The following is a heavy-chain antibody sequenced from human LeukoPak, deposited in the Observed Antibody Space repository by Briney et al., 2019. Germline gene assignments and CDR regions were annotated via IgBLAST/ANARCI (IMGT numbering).Heavy chain of an antibody. J-gene: IGHJ5*02. CDR2: IYYSGST. CDR1: DFSIDRTNYY. D-gene: IGHD4-11*01. CDR3: ARGPATVPGNWFDP. V-gene: IGHV4-61*05. Sequence: PSETLSLTCTVSDFSIDRTNYYWAWIRQPPGKGLEWIGYIYYSGSTNYNPSLKSRVTISVDTSKNQFSLKLSSVTAADTAVYYCARGPATVPGNWFDPWGQGTLVTVSS.